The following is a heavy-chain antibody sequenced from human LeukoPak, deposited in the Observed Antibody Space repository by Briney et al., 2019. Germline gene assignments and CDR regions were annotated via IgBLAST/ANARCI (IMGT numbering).Heavy chain of an antibody. CDR2: MNPNSGNT. J-gene: IGHJ1*01. D-gene: IGHD3-9*01. CDR1: GYTFTSYD. CDR3: ARGIDRKAPEYFQH. V-gene: IGHV1-8*02. Sequence: GASVKVSCKASGYTFTSYDINWVRQATGQGLEWMGWMNPNSGNTGYAQKFQGRVTMTRNTSISTAYMELSSLRSEDTAVYYCARGIDRKAPEYFQHWGQGTLVTVSS.